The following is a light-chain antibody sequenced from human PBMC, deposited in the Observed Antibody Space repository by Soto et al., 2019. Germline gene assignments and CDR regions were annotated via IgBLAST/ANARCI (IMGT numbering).Light chain of an antibody. J-gene: IGKJ3*01. CDR2: GAS. CDR1: QSVNSS. CDR3: QHYNQWPPVT. V-gene: IGKV3-15*01. Sequence: EIVMTQSPATLSVSPGERATLSCRASQSVNSSLAWYQHKPGQVPRLLIYGASTRATGVPVRCSGSGSGTDFTLTISSLQAEEVAVYDCQHYNQWPPVTCGTGTKVDSK.